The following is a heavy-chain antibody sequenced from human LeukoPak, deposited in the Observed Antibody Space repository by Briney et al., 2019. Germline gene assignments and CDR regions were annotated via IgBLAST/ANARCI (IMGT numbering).Heavy chain of an antibody. CDR3: ARVVAATRFIDY. D-gene: IGHD2-15*01. CDR1: GFTFSSYA. J-gene: IGHJ4*02. CDR2: ISSSSSYI. V-gene: IGHV3-21*01. Sequence: GGSLRLSCAASGFTFSSYAMSWVRQAPGKGLEWVSSISSSSSYIYYADSVKGRFTISRDNAKNSLYLQMNSLRAEDTAVYYCARVVAATRFIDYWGQGTLVTVSS.